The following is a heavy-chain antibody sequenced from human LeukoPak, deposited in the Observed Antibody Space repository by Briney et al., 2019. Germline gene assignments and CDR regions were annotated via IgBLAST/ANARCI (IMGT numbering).Heavy chain of an antibody. D-gene: IGHD2-2*01. Sequence: GGSLRLSCAASGFTFSSSWMHWVRHAPGKGLVWVSRINSDGSTTNYADSVKGRFIISRDNAKNTLYLQMNSLRAEDTAVYYCTRPESSSSLACDHWGQGTLVTVSS. CDR1: GFTFSSSW. CDR3: TRPESSSSLACDH. CDR2: INSDGSTT. J-gene: IGHJ4*02. V-gene: IGHV3-74*01.